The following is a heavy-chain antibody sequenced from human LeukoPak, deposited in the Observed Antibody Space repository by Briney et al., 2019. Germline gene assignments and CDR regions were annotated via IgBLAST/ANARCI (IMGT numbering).Heavy chain of an antibody. D-gene: IGHD3-22*01. V-gene: IGHV3-21*01. CDR1: GFTFSSYS. J-gene: IGHJ5*02. CDR3: ARDDFDYYDSSGYA. Sequence: PEGSLRLSCAASGFTFSSYSMNWVRQAPGKGLEWVSSISSSSSYIYYADSVKGRFTISRDNAKNSLYLQMNSLRAEDTAVYYCARDDFDYYDSSGYAWGQGTLVTVSS. CDR2: ISSSSSYI.